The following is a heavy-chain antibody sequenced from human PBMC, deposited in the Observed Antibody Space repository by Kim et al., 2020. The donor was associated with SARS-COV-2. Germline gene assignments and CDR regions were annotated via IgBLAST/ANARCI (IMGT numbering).Heavy chain of an antibody. J-gene: IGHJ5*02. Sequence: YYADSVRGRFTISRDNSRNTLSLQMNSLRVDDTAVYYCARTYWDDANWFDPWGQGTLVTVSS. D-gene: IGHD1-1*01. CDR3: ARTYWDDANWFDP. V-gene: IGHV3-23*01.